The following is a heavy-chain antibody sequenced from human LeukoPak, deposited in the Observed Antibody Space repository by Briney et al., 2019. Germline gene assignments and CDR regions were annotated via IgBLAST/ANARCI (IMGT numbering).Heavy chain of an antibody. D-gene: IGHD3-10*01. CDR3: AREPLGGYYYGSGSLAY. J-gene: IGHJ4*02. V-gene: IGHV4-38-2*02. CDR2: SYHSGSS. Sequence: SETLSLTCAVSGYSISSGYDWGWTRPPRGKGRGWSGRSYHSGSSDYNPTRRSRVTISGETTKNQISLKLSSVTAADTAVYYCAREPLGGYYYGSGSLAYWGQGTLVTVSS. CDR1: GYSISSGYD.